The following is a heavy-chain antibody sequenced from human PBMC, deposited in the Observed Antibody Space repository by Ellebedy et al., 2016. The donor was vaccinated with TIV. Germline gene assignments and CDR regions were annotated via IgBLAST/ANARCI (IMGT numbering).Heavy chain of an antibody. CDR3: ATAPPYYDSSGYYPGVSGAFDI. Sequence: GESLKISXAASGFTFSSYGMHWVRQAPGKGLEWVAVISYDGSNKYYADSVKGRFTISRDNSKNTLYLQMNSLRAEDTAVYYCATAPPYYDSSGYYPGVSGAFDIWGQGTMVTVSS. D-gene: IGHD3-22*01. CDR1: GFTFSSYG. V-gene: IGHV3-30*03. J-gene: IGHJ3*02. CDR2: ISYDGSNK.